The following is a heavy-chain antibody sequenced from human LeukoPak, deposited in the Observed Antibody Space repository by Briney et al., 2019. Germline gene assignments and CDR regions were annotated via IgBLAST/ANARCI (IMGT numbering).Heavy chain of an antibody. Sequence: ASVKVSCKASGYTFTSYAMNWVRQAPGQGLEWMGWINTNTGNPTYAQGFTGRFVFSLDTSVSTAYLQISSLKAEDTAVYYCARVFPLDLWFGELYFDYWGQGTLVTVSS. CDR2: INTNTGNP. J-gene: IGHJ4*02. V-gene: IGHV7-4-1*02. CDR3: ARVFPLDLWFGELYFDY. CDR1: GYTFTSYA. D-gene: IGHD3-10*01.